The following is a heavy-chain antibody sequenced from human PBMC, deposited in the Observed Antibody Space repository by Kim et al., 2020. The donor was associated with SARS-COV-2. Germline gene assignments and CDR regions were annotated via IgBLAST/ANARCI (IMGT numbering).Heavy chain of an antibody. Sequence: TTYYPDSGKGRFTISRDIATNSLDLEMNSLRDEDTAVYRCAKDGGDDWFDPWGQGTLVTVSS. J-gene: IGHJ5*02. D-gene: IGHD3-16*01. CDR3: AKDGGDDWFDP. CDR2: TT. V-gene: IGHV3-48*02.